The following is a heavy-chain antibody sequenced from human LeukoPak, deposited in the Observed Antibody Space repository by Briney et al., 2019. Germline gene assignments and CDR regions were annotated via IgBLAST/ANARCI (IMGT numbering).Heavy chain of an antibody. D-gene: IGHD6-13*01. V-gene: IGHV1-69*04. CDR1: GGTFSSYA. Sequence: SVKVSCKASGGTFSSYAISWVRQAPGQGLEWMGRIIPILGIANYAQKFQGRVTITADKSTSTAYMELSSLRSEDTAVYYCAREFVAAAGTIVNWFDPWGQGTLVTVSS. J-gene: IGHJ5*02. CDR2: IIPILGIA. CDR3: AREFVAAAGTIVNWFDP.